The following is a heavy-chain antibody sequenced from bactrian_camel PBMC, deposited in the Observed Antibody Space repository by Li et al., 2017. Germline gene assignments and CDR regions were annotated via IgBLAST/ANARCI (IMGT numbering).Heavy chain of an antibody. J-gene: IGHJ4*01. D-gene: IGHD6*01. Sequence: HVQLVESGGGSVQSGGSLRLSCVASTFSFATYCMAWFRQIPGKQREGVAVINGNDATSYSDSAKGRFTISKDNSKTTVYLQMENLKPEDTVMYSCAAGRRQVVAGTGTSYCSLKEYDFNYWGQGTQVTVS. V-gene: IGHV3S53*01. CDR2: INGNDAT. CDR3: AAGRRQVVAGTGTSYCSLKEYDFNY. CDR1: TFSFATYC.